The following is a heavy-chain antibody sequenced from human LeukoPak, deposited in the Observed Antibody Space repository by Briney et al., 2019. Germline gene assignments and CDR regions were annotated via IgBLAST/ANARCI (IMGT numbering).Heavy chain of an antibody. CDR2: IRSKANTYAT. V-gene: IGHV3-73*01. CDR3: TSLAHDRADAFDI. D-gene: IGHD1-1*01. Sequence: GGSLRLSCAASGFTFSGSAIHWVRQASGKGLEWVGRIRSKANTYATAYVASVKGRFTISRDDSKNTAFLQMNSLKTEDTAVYYCTSLAHDRADAFDIWGQGTMVTVSS. J-gene: IGHJ3*02. CDR1: GFTFSGSA.